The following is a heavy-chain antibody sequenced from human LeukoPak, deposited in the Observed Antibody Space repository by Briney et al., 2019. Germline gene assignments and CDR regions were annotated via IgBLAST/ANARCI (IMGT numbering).Heavy chain of an antibody. CDR3: ARGDLAVAGSDY. J-gene: IGHJ4*02. D-gene: IGHD6-19*01. V-gene: IGHV4-38-2*01. CDR1: GYSLSSGYY. CDR2: IYHSGST. Sequence: SETLSLTCAVSGYSLSSGYYWGWIRQPPGKGLEWIGSIYHSGSTYYNPSLKSRVTISVDTSKNQFSLRLSSVTAADTAVYYCARGDLAVAGSDYWGQGTLVTVSS.